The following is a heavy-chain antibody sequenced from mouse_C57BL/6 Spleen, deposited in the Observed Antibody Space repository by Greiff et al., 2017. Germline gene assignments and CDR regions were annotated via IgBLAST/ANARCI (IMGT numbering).Heavy chain of an antibody. Sequence: SGPELVKPGASVKMSCKASGYTFTDYNMHWVKQSHGKSLEWIGYINPNNGGTSYNQKFKGKATLTVNKSSSTAYMELRSLTSEDSAVYYCANLRPRFDYWGQGTTLTVSS. CDR1: GYTFTDYN. CDR2: INPNNGGT. D-gene: IGHD2-12*01. V-gene: IGHV1-22*01. J-gene: IGHJ2*01. CDR3: ANLRPRFDY.